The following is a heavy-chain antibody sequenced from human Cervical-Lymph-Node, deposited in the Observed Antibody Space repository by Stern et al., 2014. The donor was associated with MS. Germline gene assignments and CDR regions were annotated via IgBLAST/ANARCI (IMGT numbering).Heavy chain of an antibody. CDR3: ARGVMVAATYAYDI. J-gene: IGHJ3*02. CDR1: GFTFSTYW. Sequence: VQLVESGGGLVQPGGSLRLSCAASGFTFSTYWMHWVRQAPGQGLVLGSRINSDESSTTYADSVKGRFSISRDNDKNTLYLQMNSLRAEDTAVYYCARGVMVAATYAYDIWGQGTMVTISS. D-gene: IGHD2-15*01. CDR2: INSDESST. V-gene: IGHV3-74*02.